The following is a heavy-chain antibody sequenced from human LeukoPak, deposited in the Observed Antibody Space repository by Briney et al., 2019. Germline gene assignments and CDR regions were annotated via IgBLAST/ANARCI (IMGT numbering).Heavy chain of an antibody. CDR1: GFTFKSFS. J-gene: IGHJ4*02. V-gene: IGHV3-7*01. CDR3: ARYYSGFAVDY. D-gene: IGHD5-12*01. Sequence: PGGSLRLSCGGSGFTFKSFSMHWVRQAPGKGLEWVANIKQDGSEKYYVDSVKGRFTISRDNAKNSLYLQMNSLRAEDTAVYYCARYYSGFAVDYWGQGTLVTVSS. CDR2: IKQDGSEK.